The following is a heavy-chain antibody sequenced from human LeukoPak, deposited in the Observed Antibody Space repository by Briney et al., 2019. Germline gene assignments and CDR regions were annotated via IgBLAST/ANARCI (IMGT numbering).Heavy chain of an antibody. D-gene: IGHD3-10*01. V-gene: IGHV4-34*01. CDR3: ARHRPRAMARGVPYNWFDP. CDR2: INHSGST. Sequence: PSETLSLTCAVYGGSFSGYYWSWIRQPPGKGLEWIGEINHSGSTNYNPSLKSRVTISVDTSKNQFSLKLSSVTAADTAVYYCARHRPRAMARGVPYNWFDPWGQGTLVTVSS. J-gene: IGHJ5*02. CDR1: GGSFSGYY.